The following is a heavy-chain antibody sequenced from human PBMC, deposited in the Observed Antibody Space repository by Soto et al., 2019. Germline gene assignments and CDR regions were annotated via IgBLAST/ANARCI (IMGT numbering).Heavy chain of an antibody. V-gene: IGHV1-18*01. CDR1: GYTFASYG. J-gene: IGHJ6*02. CDR2: ISGYTGTT. Sequence: GASVKVSCKASGYTFASYGISWVRQVPGQGLEWMGWISGYTGTTNYGQKFQGRVTLTTDTSXXXXXXXXXXXXXXXXXXXXCAXDPIAVPEKTYYYYGLDVWGQGTTVTVSS. CDR3: AXDPIAVPEKTYYYYGLDV. D-gene: IGHD6-19*01.